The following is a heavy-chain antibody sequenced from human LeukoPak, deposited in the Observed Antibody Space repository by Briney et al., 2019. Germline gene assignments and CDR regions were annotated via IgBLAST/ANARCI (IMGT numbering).Heavy chain of an antibody. CDR2: IKTDSGGT. D-gene: IGHD3-16*02. Sequence: ASVKVSCKASGYTFTGYYIHWVRQAPGQGLEWMGRIKTDSGGTNVAQKFQGIVTMTNNTTITTYYIEMSRLSSDDTAVYYCASDNVIRWGQGNLVMVS. CDR3: ASDNVIR. CDR1: GYTFTGYY. V-gene: IGHV1-2*06. J-gene: IGHJ1*01.